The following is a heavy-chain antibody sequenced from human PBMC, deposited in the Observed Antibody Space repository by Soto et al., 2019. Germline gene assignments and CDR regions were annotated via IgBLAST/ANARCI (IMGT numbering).Heavy chain of an antibody. V-gene: IGHV4-39*01. CDR1: GGSISSSSYY. Sequence: SETLSLTCTVSGGSISSSSYYWGWIRQPPGKGLEWIGSIYYSGSTYYNPSLKSRVTISVDTSKNQFSLKLSSVTAADTAVYYCGGGSSSVYYCYGMDVWGQGTTVTVSS. D-gene: IGHD6-6*01. J-gene: IGHJ6*02. CDR3: GGGSSSVYYCYGMDV. CDR2: IYYSGST.